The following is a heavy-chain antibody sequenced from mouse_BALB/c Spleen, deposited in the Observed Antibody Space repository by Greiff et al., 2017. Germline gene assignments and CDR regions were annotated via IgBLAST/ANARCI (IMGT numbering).Heavy chain of an antibody. CDR1: GFTFSDYG. V-gene: IGHV5-15*02. J-gene: IGHJ3*01. D-gene: IGHD2-14*01. CDR2: ISNLAYSI. Sequence: EVQRVESGGGLVQPGGSRKLSCAASGFTFSDYGMAWVRQAPGKGPEWVAFISNLAYSIYYADTVTGRFTISRENAKNTLYLEMSSLRSEDTAMYYCARAPYYRYDEGAWFAYWGQGTLVTVSA. CDR3: ARAPYYRYDEGAWFAY.